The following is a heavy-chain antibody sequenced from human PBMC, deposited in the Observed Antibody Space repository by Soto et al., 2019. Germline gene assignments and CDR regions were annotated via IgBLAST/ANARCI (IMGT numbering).Heavy chain of an antibody. V-gene: IGHV3-48*03. CDR2: INYSGSNI. CDR3: ASEALCGADCYFFEY. CDR1: GFTFSNSE. D-gene: IGHD2-21*02. Sequence: QLVESGGGLVEPGGSLRLTCAASGFTFSNSEMFWVRQAPGKGLEWVSKINYSGSNIYYSKSVKGRFTISRDNAKNSLSLQMNSLTDEDTAIYYCASEALCGADCYFFEYWGPGTLVTVSS. J-gene: IGHJ4*02.